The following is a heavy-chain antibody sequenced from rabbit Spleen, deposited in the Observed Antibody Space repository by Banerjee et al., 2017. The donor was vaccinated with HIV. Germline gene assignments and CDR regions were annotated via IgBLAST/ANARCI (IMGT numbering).Heavy chain of an antibody. CDR2: IDSGSSGFT. J-gene: IGHJ6*01. V-gene: IGHV1S45*01. Sequence: QQQLEESGGGLVKPGGTLTLTCKASGIDLSTYYYMCWVRQAPGRGLEWIACIDSGSSGFTYFASWAKGRFTISKTSSTTVTLQMTSLTAADTATYFCARDTSSSFSSYGMDLWAQAPSSPS. CDR1: GIDLSTYYY. CDR3: ARDTSSSFSSYGMDL. D-gene: IGHD1-1*01.